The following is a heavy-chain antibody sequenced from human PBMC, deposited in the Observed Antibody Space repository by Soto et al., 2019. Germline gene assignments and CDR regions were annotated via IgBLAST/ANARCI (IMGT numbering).Heavy chain of an antibody. CDR2: IYYSGST. J-gene: IGHJ4*02. CDR3: ARDAGNTISRDGFDY. V-gene: IGHV4-31*03. Sequence: SETLSLTCTVSGGSISSGGYYWSWIRQHPGKGLEWIGYIYYSGSTYYNPALKSRVTRSVDTSKNQFSLKLSSVTAADTAVYCCARDAGNTISRDGFDYWGQGTLVTVSS. CDR1: GGSISSGGYY. D-gene: IGHD3-9*01.